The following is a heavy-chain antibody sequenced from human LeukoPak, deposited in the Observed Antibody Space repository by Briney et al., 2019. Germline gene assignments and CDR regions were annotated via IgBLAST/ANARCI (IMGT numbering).Heavy chain of an antibody. V-gene: IGHV4-59*01. CDR3: ARGGGVRGLASQYFQH. Sequence: PSETLSLTCTVSGGSISSYYWSWIRQPPGKGLEWIGYIYYSGSTNYNPSLKSRVTISVDTSKNQFSLKLSSVTAADTAVYYCARGGGVRGLASQYFQHWGQGTLVTVSS. CDR1: GGSISSYY. CDR2: IYYSGST. J-gene: IGHJ1*01. D-gene: IGHD3-10*01.